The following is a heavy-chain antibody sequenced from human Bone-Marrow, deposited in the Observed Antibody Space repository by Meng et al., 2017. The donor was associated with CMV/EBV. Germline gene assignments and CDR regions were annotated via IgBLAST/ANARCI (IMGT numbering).Heavy chain of an antibody. CDR3: ARGGIRFLEWFKDDAFDI. D-gene: IGHD3-3*01. Sequence: GESLKISCAASGFTFSSYEMNWVRQAPGKGLEWVSYISSSGSTIYYADSVKGRFTISRDNAKNSLYLQMNSLRAEDTAVYYCARGGIRFLEWFKDDAFDIWGQGTRVTVSS. V-gene: IGHV3-48*03. CDR2: ISSSGSTI. CDR1: GFTFSSYE. J-gene: IGHJ3*02.